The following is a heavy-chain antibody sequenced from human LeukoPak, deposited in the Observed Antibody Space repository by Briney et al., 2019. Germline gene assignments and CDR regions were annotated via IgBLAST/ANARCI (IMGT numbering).Heavy chain of an antibody. V-gene: IGHV4-30-2*01. Sequence: NPSETLSLTCVVSGGSISSGGYSWSWIRQPPGKAPEWIGSIYHSGVTYYNPSLKSRVTISVDTSRHRFSLNLTSVTAADTAVHFCARGFGAYGINPFHFDSWGPGTLVSVSS. CDR3: ARGFGAYGINPFHFDS. J-gene: IGHJ4*02. CDR1: GGSISSGGYS. D-gene: IGHD3-10*01. CDR2: IYHSGVT.